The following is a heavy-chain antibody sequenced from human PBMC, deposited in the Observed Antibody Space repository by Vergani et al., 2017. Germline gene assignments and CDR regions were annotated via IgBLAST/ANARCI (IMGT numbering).Heavy chain of an antibody. CDR3: ARSKGSLAEYLYDFWSGYLGY. J-gene: IGHJ4*02. CDR2: IIPIFGTA. Sequence: QVQLVQSGAEVKKPGSSVKVSCKASGGTFSSYAISWVRQAPGQGLEWMGGIIPIFGTANYAQKFQGRVTITADESTSTAYMELSSLSSEDTAVYYCARSKGSLAEYLYDFWSGYLGYWGQGTLVTVSS. CDR1: GGTFSSYA. V-gene: IGHV1-69*12. D-gene: IGHD3-3*01.